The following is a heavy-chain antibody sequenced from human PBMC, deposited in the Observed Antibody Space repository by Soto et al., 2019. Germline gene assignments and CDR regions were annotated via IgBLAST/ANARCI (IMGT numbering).Heavy chain of an antibody. Sequence: GASVKVSCQASGYTFSNYYMHWVRQAPGQGLEWMGGINPNGDTTYYAQKFLGRLTVTRDTSTSTVYMELSSLRSEDTAVYSCAREGATAAKMFDYWGQGTLVTVSS. CDR3: AREGATAAKMFDY. J-gene: IGHJ4*02. CDR1: GYTFSNYY. V-gene: IGHV1-46*01. CDR2: INPNGDTT. D-gene: IGHD2-2*01.